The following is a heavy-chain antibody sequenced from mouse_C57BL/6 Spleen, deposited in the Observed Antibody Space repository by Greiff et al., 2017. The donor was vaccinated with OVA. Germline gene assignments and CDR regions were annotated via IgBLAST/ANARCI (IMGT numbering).Heavy chain of an antibody. D-gene: IGHD1-1*01. CDR2: IYPGDGDT. CDR3: SREFLLQGAMDY. J-gene: IGHJ4*01. Sequence: QVQLQQSGPELVKPGASVKISCKASGYAFSSSWMNWVKQRPGKGLEWIGRIYPGDGDTNYNGKFKGKATLTADKSSRTAYMQLSILTSEDSAVYFCSREFLLQGAMDYWGQGTAVTVSS. V-gene: IGHV1-82*01. CDR1: GYAFSSSW.